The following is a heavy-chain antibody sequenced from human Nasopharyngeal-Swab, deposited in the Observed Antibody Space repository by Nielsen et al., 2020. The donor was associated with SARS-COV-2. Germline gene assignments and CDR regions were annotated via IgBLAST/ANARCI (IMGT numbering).Heavy chain of an antibody. CDR2: TYYRSKWYN. D-gene: IGHD3-9*01. CDR3: AREGEYYDILTGYRVIFDY. Sequence: CAISGDSVSSNSAAWNWIRQSPSRGLEWLGRTYYRSKWYNDYAVSVKSRITINPDTSKNQFSLQLNSVTPEDTAVYYCAREGEYYDILTGYRVIFDYWGQGTLVTVSS. J-gene: IGHJ4*02. V-gene: IGHV6-1*01. CDR1: GDSVSSNSAA.